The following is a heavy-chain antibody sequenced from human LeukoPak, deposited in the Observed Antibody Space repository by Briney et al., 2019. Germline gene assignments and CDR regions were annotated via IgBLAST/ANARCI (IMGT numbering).Heavy chain of an antibody. CDR2: ISYDGSNK. V-gene: IGHV3-30*18. Sequence: GGSLRLSCVASGFTFSSYWMHWVRQDPGKGLEWVAVISYDGSNKYYADSVKGRFTISRDNSKNTLYLQMNSLRAEDTAVYYCANRLIKGRWDWFDPRGQGTLVTVSS. CDR3: ANRLIKGRWDWFDP. CDR1: GFTFSSYW. D-gene: IGHD3-22*01. J-gene: IGHJ5*02.